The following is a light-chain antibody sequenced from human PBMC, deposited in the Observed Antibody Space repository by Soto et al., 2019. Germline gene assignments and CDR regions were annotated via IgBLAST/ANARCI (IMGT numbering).Light chain of an antibody. J-gene: IGKJ5*01. CDR3: QQRSNWPPIT. CDR2: GAS. V-gene: IGKV3D-20*02. Sequence: EIVLTQSPGTLSLSPGERATLSCRASQSVSGSSLAWYHQKPGQAPRPLIYGASTRATGIPDRFSGSGSGTDFTLTISRLEPEDFAVYYCQQRSNWPPITFGQGTRLEIK. CDR1: QSVSGSS.